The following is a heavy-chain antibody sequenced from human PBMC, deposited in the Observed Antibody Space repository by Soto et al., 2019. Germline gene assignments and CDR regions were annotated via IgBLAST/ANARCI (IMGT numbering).Heavy chain of an antibody. V-gene: IGHV3-74*01. CDR3: ARAMRSGSYIDS. CDR1: GFTFSSYW. J-gene: IGHJ4*02. CDR2: VYTDGSST. D-gene: IGHD1-26*01. Sequence: EVQLVESGGGLVQPGGSLRLSCAASGFTFSSYWMHWVRQVSGKGLVWVSRVYTDGSSTSYADSVKGRFTISRDNAKNTLYLQMNSLSAEDTAVYYCARAMRSGSYIDSWGQGTLVTVSS.